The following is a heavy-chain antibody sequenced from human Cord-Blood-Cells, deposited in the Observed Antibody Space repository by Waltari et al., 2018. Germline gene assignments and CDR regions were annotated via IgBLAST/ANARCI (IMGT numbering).Heavy chain of an antibody. Sequence: QVQLVQSGAEVKKPGASVMVYCKASVGTFRSSTISWLRQAPGQGLEWMGRIIPILGIANYAQKFQGRVTITADKSTSTAYMELSSLRSEDTAVYYCARDLEDSVSYYYWGQGTLVTVSS. CDR1: VGTFRSST. D-gene: IGHD1-26*01. J-gene: IGHJ4*02. V-gene: IGHV1-69*08. CDR2: IIPILGIA. CDR3: ARDLEDSVSYYY.